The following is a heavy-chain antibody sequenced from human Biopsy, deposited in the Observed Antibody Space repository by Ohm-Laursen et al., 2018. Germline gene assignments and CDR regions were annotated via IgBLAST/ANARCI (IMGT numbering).Heavy chain of an antibody. CDR3: TKAGTQDVFDI. D-gene: IGHD3-10*01. J-gene: IGHJ3*02. V-gene: IGHV3-23*01. Sequence: SLRLSCAASGFTFASHAMRWVRQAPGKGLEWVSLISGSGDTAYYPDSVKGRFTISRDNSKNTLYLEINSLRTEQTAKYYCTKAGTQDVFDIWGPGTMVTVSS. CDR1: GFTFASHA. CDR2: ISGSGDTA.